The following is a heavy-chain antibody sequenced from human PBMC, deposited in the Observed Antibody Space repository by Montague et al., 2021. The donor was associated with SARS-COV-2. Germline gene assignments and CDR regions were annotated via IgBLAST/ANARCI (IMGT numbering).Heavy chain of an antibody. D-gene: IGHD6-19*01. CDR3: ALAVAGRGGYDY. V-gene: IGHV6-1*01. J-gene: IGHJ4*02. CDR1: GDSVSSNRAA. CDR2: TYYRSKWYY. Sequence: CAISGDSVSSNRAAWNWIRQSPSRGLEWLGRTYYRSKWYYEYAVSLKSRTTINPDTSKNQFSLQVKSMTPEDTAVYYCALAVAGRGGYDYWGQGTLVTVSS.